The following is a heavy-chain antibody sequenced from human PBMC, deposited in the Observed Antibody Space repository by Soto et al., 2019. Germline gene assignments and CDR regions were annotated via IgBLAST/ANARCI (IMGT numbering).Heavy chain of an antibody. CDR1: GFTVSSNY. D-gene: IGHD3-10*01. Sequence: GGSLRLSCAASGFTVSSNYMSWVRQAPGKGLEWVSVIYSGGSTYYADSVKGRFTISRDNSKNTLYLQMNSLRAEDTAVYYCARGGSGSYYNQGVPADYWGQGTLVTVSS. CDR3: ARGGSGSYYNQGVPADY. J-gene: IGHJ4*02. V-gene: IGHV3-53*01. CDR2: IYSGGST.